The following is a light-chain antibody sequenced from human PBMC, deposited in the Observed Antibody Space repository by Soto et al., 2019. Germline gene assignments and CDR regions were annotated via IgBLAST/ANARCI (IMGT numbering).Light chain of an antibody. CDR2: DVS. V-gene: IGLV2-14*01. Sequence: QSVLTQPVSVSGSPGQSITISCTGTSSDVGGYNYVSWYQQHPGKAPKLMIYDVSNRPSGVSNRFSGSKSGNTASLTISGLQAEDEADYSCSSYTSSSTLFGGGTQLTVL. J-gene: IGLJ2*01. CDR1: SSDVGGYNY. CDR3: SSYTSSSTL.